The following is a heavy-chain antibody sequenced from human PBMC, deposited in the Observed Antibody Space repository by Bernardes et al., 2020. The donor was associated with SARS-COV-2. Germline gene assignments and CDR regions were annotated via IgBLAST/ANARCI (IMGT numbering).Heavy chain of an antibody. J-gene: IGHJ4*02. V-gene: IGHV3-74*03. CDR2: LNEHGTIT. CDR1: GFRFSAYW. CDR3: VRDLAGGRGS. Sequence: GGSLRLSCVVSGFRFSAYWMHWVRQTPGKGLVRVSRLNEHGTITTYADSVKGRFTISRDNAKNTLYLQMNSLRAEDTATYYCVRDLAGGRGSWGQGTLVTVSS. D-gene: IGHD2-15*01.